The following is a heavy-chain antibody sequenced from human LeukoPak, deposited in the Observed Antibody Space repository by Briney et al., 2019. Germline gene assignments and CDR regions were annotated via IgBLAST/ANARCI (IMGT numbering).Heavy chain of an antibody. J-gene: IGHJ4*02. CDR1: GFTVSSNY. CDR2: IYSGGRT. CDR3: ASGVGDCYDY. Sequence: PGGSLRLSCAASGFTVSSNYMNWVRQAPGKGLEWVSVIYSGGRTYYADSVKGRFTISRDNSKNTLYLQMNRLRAEDTAVYYCASGVGDCYDYWGQGTLVTVSS. V-gene: IGHV3-66*01. D-gene: IGHD2-21*02.